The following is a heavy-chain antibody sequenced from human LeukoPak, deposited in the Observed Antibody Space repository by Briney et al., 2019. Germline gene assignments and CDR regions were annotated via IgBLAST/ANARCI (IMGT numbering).Heavy chain of an antibody. CDR3: ARVAQGATTENYFYYYMDV. J-gene: IGHJ6*03. D-gene: IGHD4-11*01. V-gene: IGHV3-21*01. CDR1: GFAFNSYT. CDR2: FTSRSSHI. Sequence: PGGSLRLSCEASGFAFNSYTITWVRQAPGKGLESVSSFTSRSSHIYIADSVKGRFTISRDNAKNSLFLQMSSLRVEDTAVYYCARVAQGATTENYFYYYMDVWGKGTTVTVSS.